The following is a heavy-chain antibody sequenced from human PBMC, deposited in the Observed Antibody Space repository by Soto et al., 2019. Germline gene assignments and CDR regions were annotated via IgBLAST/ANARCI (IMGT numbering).Heavy chain of an antibody. V-gene: IGHV3-23*01. Sequence: EVQLLESGGGLVQPGGSLRLSCAASGFTFSSYAMSWVRQAPGKGLEWVSAISGSGDSTYYADSVKGRFTISRDNSKNTLFLQMNSLRAEATAVYYCAKTYSSDSSGYFRYYFDYWGQGTLVTVSS. CDR3: AKTYSSDSSGYFRYYFDY. CDR2: ISGSGDST. CDR1: GFTFSSYA. J-gene: IGHJ4*02. D-gene: IGHD3-22*01.